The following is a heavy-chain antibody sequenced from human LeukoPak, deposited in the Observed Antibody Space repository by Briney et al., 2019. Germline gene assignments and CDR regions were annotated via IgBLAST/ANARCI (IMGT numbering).Heavy chain of an antibody. J-gene: IGHJ4*02. CDR3: ARVDYDILTGYYWIDY. CDR2: IYYSGST. Sequence: SQTLSLTCTVSGGSISSGGYYWSWIRQHPGKGLEWIGYIYYSGSTYYNPSLKSRVTISVDTSKNQFSLKLSSETAADTAVYYCARVDYDILTGYYWIDYWGQGTLVTVSS. D-gene: IGHD3-9*01. CDR1: GGSISSGGYY. V-gene: IGHV4-31*03.